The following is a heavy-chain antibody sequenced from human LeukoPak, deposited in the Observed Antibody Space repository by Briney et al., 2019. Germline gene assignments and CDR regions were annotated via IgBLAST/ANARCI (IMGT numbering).Heavy chain of an antibody. Sequence: ASVKVSCKASGYTFTGYYMHWVRQAPGQGLEWMGWINPNSGGTNYAQKFQGRVTMTRDTSISTAYMELSSLRSEDTAVYYCAREYYDSENYWGQGTLVTVSS. CDR3: AREYYDSENY. CDR2: INPNSGGT. D-gene: IGHD3-22*01. V-gene: IGHV1-2*02. CDR1: GYTFTGYY. J-gene: IGHJ4*02.